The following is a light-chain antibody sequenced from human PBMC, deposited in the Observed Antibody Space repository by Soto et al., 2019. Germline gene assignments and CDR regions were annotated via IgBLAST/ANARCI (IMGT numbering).Light chain of an antibody. CDR2: DAS. V-gene: IGKV3-11*01. CDR1: HNVFDY. Sequence: DIVLTQSPASLSLSPGERATLSCRASHNVFDYVAWYQQKPGQAPRLLVYDASNRATGIPARFSGSGSGTDFTLTISSLEPEDIAVYYGQQRSNWPQTFGQGTRVEIE. J-gene: IGKJ1*01. CDR3: QQRSNWPQT.